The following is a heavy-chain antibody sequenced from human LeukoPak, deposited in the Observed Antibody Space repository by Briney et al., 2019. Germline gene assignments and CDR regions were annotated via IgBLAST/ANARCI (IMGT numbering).Heavy chain of an antibody. CDR2: ISYSGNT. CDR3: ARVFCAGGICYPGDGLDI. J-gene: IGHJ3*02. CDR1: GGSVNSGGYF. Sequence: SETLSLTCTVSGGSVNSGGYFWSWIRQHPGKGLEWIGYISYSGNTYYNPSLESRVAISLDTSNNRFSLQLNSVTAADTAIYYCARVFCAGGICYPGDGLDIWGQGTMLTVSS. D-gene: IGHD2-8*02. V-gene: IGHV4-31*03.